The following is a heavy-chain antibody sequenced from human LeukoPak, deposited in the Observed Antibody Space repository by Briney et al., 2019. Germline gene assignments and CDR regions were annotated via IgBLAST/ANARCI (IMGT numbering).Heavy chain of an antibody. J-gene: IGHJ4*02. CDR2: IIPIFGTA. D-gene: IGHD3-10*01. CDR3: ARSSLRTYYYGSGSYYNCDY. CDR1: GGTFSSYA. V-gene: IGHV1-69*05. Sequence: VASVKVSCKASGGTFSSYAISWVRQAPGQGLEWMGGIIPIFGTANYAQKFQGRVTITTDESTSTAYMELSSLRSEDTAVYYCARSSLRTYYYGSGSYYNCDYWGQGTLVTVSS.